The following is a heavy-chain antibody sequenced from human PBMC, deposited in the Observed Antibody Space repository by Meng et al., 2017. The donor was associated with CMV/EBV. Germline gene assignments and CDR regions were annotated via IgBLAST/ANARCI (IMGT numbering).Heavy chain of an antibody. CDR3: ARGLRDRGVRYYAMDV. V-gene: IGHV1-69*10. CDR2: IIPILGIA. D-gene: IGHD3-10*01. J-gene: IGHJ6*02. Sequence: SVKVSCKASGGTFSSYAISWVRQAPGQGLEWMGGIIPILGIANYAQKFQGRVTITADKSTSTAYMELSSLRSEDTAVYYCARGLRDRGVRYYAMDVWGQGTTVTVSS. CDR1: GGTFSSYA.